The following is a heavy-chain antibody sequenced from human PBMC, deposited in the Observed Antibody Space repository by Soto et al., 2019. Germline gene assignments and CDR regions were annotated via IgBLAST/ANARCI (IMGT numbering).Heavy chain of an antibody. Sequence: GESLKISCKGSEYSFTSYRIDWVRQMPGKGLEWMGVIYPGDSDTRYSPSFQGQVAISADKSINTAYLQWSSLKASDTAMYYCARHSGVAEDGTDWGQGTLVTVSS. D-gene: IGHD6-13*01. CDR3: ARHSGVAEDGTD. V-gene: IGHV5-51*01. J-gene: IGHJ1*01. CDR2: IYPGDSDT. CDR1: EYSFTSYR.